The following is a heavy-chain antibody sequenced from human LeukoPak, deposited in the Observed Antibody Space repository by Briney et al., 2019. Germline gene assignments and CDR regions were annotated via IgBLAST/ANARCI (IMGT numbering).Heavy chain of an antibody. CDR3: AREGSGYDSHIPFDY. D-gene: IGHD5-12*01. CDR2: IYSGGST. V-gene: IGHV3-53*01. J-gene: IGHJ4*02. Sequence: PGGSLRLSCAASGFTVSSNYMSWVRQAPGKGLERVSVIYSGGSTYYADSVKGRFTISRDNSKNTLYLQMNSLRAEDTAVYYCAREGSGYDSHIPFDYWGQGTLVTVSS. CDR1: GFTVSSNY.